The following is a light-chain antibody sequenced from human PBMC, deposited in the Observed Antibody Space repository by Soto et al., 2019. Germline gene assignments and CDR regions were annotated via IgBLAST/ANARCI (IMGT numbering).Light chain of an antibody. V-gene: IGKV3-15*01. CDR3: QQYGSSPPLT. J-gene: IGKJ4*01. Sequence: EIVMTQSPATLSVSPGERATLSCRASQSFSSNLAWYQQKPGQAPRLLIYGASTRATGIPARFSGGGSGTDFTLTISSLQPEDFAVYYCQQYGSSPPLTFGGGTKVDIK. CDR1: QSFSSN. CDR2: GAS.